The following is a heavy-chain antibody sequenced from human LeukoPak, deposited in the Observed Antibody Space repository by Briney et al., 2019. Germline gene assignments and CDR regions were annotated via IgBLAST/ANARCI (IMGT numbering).Heavy chain of an antibody. D-gene: IGHD1-26*01. V-gene: IGHV3-23*01. Sequence: PGGSLRLSCAASGFTFRSYAMSWVRQAPGKGLEWVSGISGSGGSTYYADSVKGRFTISRDNSKNTLYLQMNSLRAKDTAVYYCALSEQWELLDYYYYMDVWGKGTTVTVSS. CDR2: ISGSGGST. J-gene: IGHJ6*03. CDR3: ALSEQWELLDYYYYMDV. CDR1: GFTFRSYA.